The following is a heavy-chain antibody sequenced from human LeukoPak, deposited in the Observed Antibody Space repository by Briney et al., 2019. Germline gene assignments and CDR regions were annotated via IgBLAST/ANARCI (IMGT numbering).Heavy chain of an antibody. V-gene: IGHV4-59*01. CDR3: ARQGRMATRGEFDY. Sequence: GSLRLSCAASGFTFSSYAMSWIRQPPGKGLEWIGYIYYSGSTNYNPSLKSRVTISVDTSKNQFSLKLSSVTAADTAVYYCARQGRMATRGEFDYWGQGTLVTVSS. CDR1: GFTFSSYA. CDR2: IYYSGST. D-gene: IGHD5-24*01. J-gene: IGHJ4*02.